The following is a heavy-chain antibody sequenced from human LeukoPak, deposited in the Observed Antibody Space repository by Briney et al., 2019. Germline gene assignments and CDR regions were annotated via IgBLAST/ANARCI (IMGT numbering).Heavy chain of an antibody. J-gene: IGHJ4*02. CDR1: GGSISSYY. CDR3: ARGDYDFWSGYYTGYFDY. Sequence: SETLSLTCTVSGGSISSYYWSWIRQPPGKGLEWIGYIYYSGSTNYNPSLKSRVTISVDTSKNQFSLKLSSVTAADTAVYYCARGDYDFWSGYYTGYFDYWGQGTLVTVSS. D-gene: IGHD3-3*01. V-gene: IGHV4-59*01. CDR2: IYYSGST.